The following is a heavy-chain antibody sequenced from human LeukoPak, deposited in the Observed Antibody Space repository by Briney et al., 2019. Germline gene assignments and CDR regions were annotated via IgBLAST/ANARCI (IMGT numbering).Heavy chain of an antibody. CDR1: GGTFSSYA. Sequence: SVKVSCKASGGTFSSYAISWVRQAPGQGLEWMGGIIPIFGTANYAQKFQGRVTITTDESTSTAYMELSSLRSEDTAVYYCARVPRYSSSWYYFDYWGQGTLVTVSS. J-gene: IGHJ4*02. D-gene: IGHD6-13*01. CDR2: IIPIFGTA. CDR3: ARVPRYSSSWYYFDY. V-gene: IGHV1-69*05.